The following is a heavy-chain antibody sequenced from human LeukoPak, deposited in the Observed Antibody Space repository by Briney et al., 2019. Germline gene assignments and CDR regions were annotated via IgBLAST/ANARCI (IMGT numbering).Heavy chain of an antibody. CDR2: IYPGDSDT. V-gene: IGHV5-51*01. J-gene: IGHJ4*02. Sequence: GESLKIPCKGSGYSFTSYWIGWVRQMPGKGLEWMGIIYPGDSDTRYSPSFQGPVTISADKSIRPAYLQWSSLKASDTAMYYCARIAVAGTLFVYWGQGTLVTVSS. D-gene: IGHD6-19*01. CDR3: ARIAVAGTLFVY. CDR1: GYSFTSYW.